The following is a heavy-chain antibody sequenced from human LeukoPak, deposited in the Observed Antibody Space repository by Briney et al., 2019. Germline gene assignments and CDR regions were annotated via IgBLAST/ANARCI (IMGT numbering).Heavy chain of an antibody. J-gene: IGHJ4*02. CDR2: ISAYNGHT. CDR3: ARDSPQYGGHAVPYFDY. Sequence: GASVKVSCKTSGYTFTNYGITWVRQAPGQGLEWMGWISAYNGHTNFAQKFQGRLTMTTDTSTSTAYMELRGLGSDETAVYYCARDSPQYGGHAVPYFDYWGQGTLVTVSS. V-gene: IGHV1-18*01. D-gene: IGHD5-12*01. CDR1: GYTFTNYG.